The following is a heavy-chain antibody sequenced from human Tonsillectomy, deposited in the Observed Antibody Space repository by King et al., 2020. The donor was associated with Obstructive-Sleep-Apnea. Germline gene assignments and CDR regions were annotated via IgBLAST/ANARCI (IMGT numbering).Heavy chain of an antibody. D-gene: IGHD3-10*01. V-gene: IGHV1-2*02. CDR2: SNANSVGT. CDR1: GYTCTDYY. Sequence: QLVQSGAEVKKPGASMKVSCKASGYTCTDYYMHWVRQAPGQGLEGMGWSNANSVGTNYAQTFQDRVTMTRDTSISPAYMDLSRLRSDDTAVYYCTRGFGDAFDIWGQGTMVTVSS. CDR3: TRGFGDAFDI. J-gene: IGHJ3*02.